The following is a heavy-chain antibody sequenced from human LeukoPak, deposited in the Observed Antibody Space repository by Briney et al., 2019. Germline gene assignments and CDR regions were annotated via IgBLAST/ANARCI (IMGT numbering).Heavy chain of an antibody. CDR2: IYPGDSDT. CDR3: ARCPPYSSGWYDFDY. CDR1: GYNFTNYW. D-gene: IGHD6-19*01. J-gene: IGHJ4*02. V-gene: IGHV5-51*01. Sequence: GESLKISCKGSGYNFTNYWIGWVRQMPGKGLEWMGIIYPGDSDTTYSPSFQGQVTISADKSISTAYLQWSSLKASDTAMYYCARCPPYSSGWYDFDYWGQGTLVTVSS.